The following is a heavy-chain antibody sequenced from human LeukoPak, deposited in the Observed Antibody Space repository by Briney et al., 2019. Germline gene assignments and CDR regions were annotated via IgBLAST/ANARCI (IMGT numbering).Heavy chain of an antibody. Sequence: SETLSLTCTVSGYSISNGYYWGWIRHPPGKGLEWIGSIYNSGSTYYNQSLKSRVTISVDTSKNQFSLKLSSVSAADTAVYYCARGGNNWNRSYYYYYMDVCGKGTTVTVSS. J-gene: IGHJ6*03. V-gene: IGHV4-38-2*02. CDR3: ARGGNNWNRSYYYYYMDV. D-gene: IGHD1-20*01. CDR1: GYSISNGYY. CDR2: IYNSGST.